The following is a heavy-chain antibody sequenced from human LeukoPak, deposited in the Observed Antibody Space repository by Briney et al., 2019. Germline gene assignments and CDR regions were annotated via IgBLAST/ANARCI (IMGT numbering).Heavy chain of an antibody. CDR2: IIPIFGTA. V-gene: IGHV1-69*05. Sequence: SVKVSCKASGGTFSSYAISWVRQAPGQGLEWMGGIIPIFGTANYAQKFQGRVTITTDESTSAAYMELSSLRSEDTAVYYCARGPYYYDSSGYFNYWGQGTLVTVSS. D-gene: IGHD3-22*01. CDR1: GGTFSSYA. CDR3: ARGPYYYDSSGYFNY. J-gene: IGHJ4*02.